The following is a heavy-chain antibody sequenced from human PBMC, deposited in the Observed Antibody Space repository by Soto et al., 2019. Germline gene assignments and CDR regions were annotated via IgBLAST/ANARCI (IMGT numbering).Heavy chain of an antibody. CDR2: ISGSGGST. CDR1: GFTFSSYA. D-gene: IGHD2-21*02. CDR3: AKGIADRVVTANYGSLYYYGMDV. Sequence: GGSLRLSCAASGFTFSSYAMSWVRQAPGKGLEWVSAISGSGGSTYYADSVKGRFTISRDNSKNTLYLQMNSLRAEDTAVYYCAKGIADRVVTANYGSLYYYGMDVWGQGTTVTVSS. J-gene: IGHJ6*02. V-gene: IGHV3-23*01.